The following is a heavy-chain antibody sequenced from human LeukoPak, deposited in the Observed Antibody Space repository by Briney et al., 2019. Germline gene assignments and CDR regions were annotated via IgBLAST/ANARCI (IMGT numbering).Heavy chain of an antibody. CDR2: VDHSGSC. CDR3: ARETGDPPLFDY. D-gene: IGHD7-27*01. Sequence: SETLSLTCAVYGGSFSGYYWSWIRQPPGKGLEWIGEVDHSGSCNYNPSLKSRVTISVDKSNNQFSLKLSSVTAADTAVYYCARETGDPPLFDYWGQGTLVTVSS. V-gene: IGHV4-34*01. CDR1: GGSFSGYY. J-gene: IGHJ4*02.